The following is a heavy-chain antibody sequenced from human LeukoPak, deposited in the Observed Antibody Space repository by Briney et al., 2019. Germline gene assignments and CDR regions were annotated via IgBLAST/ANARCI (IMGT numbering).Heavy chain of an antibody. CDR1: GFIATSNY. CDR3: ATGGRSGMAFDF. Sequence: PGGSLRLSCSFSGFIATSNYMAWVRQSPGKGLQWIYFIYGGGNTLYADSVRDRFSISRDNSKSTLYLQMSSLRVEDTAVYYCATGGRSGMAFDFWGQGTLVTVSS. CDR2: IYGGGNT. J-gene: IGHJ4*02. D-gene: IGHD2-8*01. V-gene: IGHV3-53*01.